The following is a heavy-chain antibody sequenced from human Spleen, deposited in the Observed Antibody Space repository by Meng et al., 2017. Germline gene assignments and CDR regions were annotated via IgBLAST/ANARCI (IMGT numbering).Heavy chain of an antibody. J-gene: IGHJ4*02. CDR1: GFTFSSYA. D-gene: IGHD1-26*01. CDR2: MSGSGDKT. Sequence: GESLKISCVASGFTFSSYAMTWVRQAPGKGLEWVSGMSGSGDKTYYADSVKGRFTISRDNSWNTLYLQMNSLRVEDTALYYWAKNRDFCVVGPTILDHWGLGTLVTVSS. CDR3: AKNRDFCVVGPTILDH. V-gene: IGHV3-23*01.